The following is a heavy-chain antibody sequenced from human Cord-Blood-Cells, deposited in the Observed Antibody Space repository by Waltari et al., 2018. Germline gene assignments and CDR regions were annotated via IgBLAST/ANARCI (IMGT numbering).Heavy chain of an antibody. CDR2: ISYDGSNK. J-gene: IGHJ4*02. V-gene: IGHV3-30-3*01. CDR1: GFTFSSYA. CDR3: ARENPNGAGSYFDY. Sequence: QVQLVESGGGVVQPGRSLRLSCAASGFTFSSYAMHWVRQAPGTGLEWVAVISYDGSNKYYANSVKGRFTISRDNSKNTLYLQMNSLRAEDTAVYYCARENPNGAGSYFDYWGQGTLVTVSS. D-gene: IGHD3-10*01.